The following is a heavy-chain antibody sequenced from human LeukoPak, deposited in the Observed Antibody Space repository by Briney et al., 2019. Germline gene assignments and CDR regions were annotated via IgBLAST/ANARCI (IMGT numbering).Heavy chain of an antibody. CDR3: AREREADSSSWSRHYYYYGMDV. Sequence: PGGSLRLSCAASGFTFSSYGMHWVLQAPGKGLEWVAVIWYDGSNKYYADSVKGRFTISRDNSKNTLYLQMNSLRAEDTAVYYCAREREADSSSWSRHYYYYGMDVWGQGTTVTVSS. CDR1: GFTFSSYG. J-gene: IGHJ6*02. D-gene: IGHD6-13*01. CDR2: IWYDGSNK. V-gene: IGHV3-33*01.